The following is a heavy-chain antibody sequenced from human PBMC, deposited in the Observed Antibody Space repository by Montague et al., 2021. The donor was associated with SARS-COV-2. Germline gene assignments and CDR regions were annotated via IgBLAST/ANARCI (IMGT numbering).Heavy chain of an antibody. CDR2: IYASGGT. V-gene: IGHV4-59*10. CDR3: ARGVVAAPPVVDY. CDR1: SSSFLPYY. Sequence: SETLSLTCAVNSSSFLPYYWSWIRQPPGGGLEWIGRIYASGGTDYSPSLESRVTMSVDTSKNQFSLKVNSVTAADTAMYYCARGVVAAPPVVDYWGQGALVTVSS. D-gene: IGHD2-15*01. J-gene: IGHJ4*02.